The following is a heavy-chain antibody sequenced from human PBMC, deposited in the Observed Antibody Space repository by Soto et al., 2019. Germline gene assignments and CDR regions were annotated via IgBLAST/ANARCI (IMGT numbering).Heavy chain of an antibody. CDR1: AFTFSSYG. CDR2: ISHDGGNK. Sequence: QVQLVESGGGMVQPGRSLRLSCAASAFTFSSYGMHWVRQAPGKGLEWVAVISHDGGNKYYADSVKGRFTISRDNSKDTLYLQMNSLRAEDTALYYCAKETYSGPLDYWGQGTLVTVSS. J-gene: IGHJ4*02. CDR3: AKETYSGPLDY. D-gene: IGHD2-15*01. V-gene: IGHV3-30*18.